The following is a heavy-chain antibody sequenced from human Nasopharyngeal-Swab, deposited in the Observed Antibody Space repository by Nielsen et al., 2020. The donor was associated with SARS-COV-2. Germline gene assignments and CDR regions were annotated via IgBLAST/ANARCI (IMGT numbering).Heavy chain of an antibody. CDR2: ISYDGSNK. J-gene: IGHJ5*02. CDR3: ARGPSDHYYGSGSYDWFDP. V-gene: IGHV3-30-3*01. Sequence: VRQAPGKGPEWVAVISYDGSNKYYADSVKGRFTISRDNSKNTLYLQMNSLRAEDTAVYYCARGPSDHYYGSGSYDWFDPWGQGTLVTVSS. D-gene: IGHD3-10*01.